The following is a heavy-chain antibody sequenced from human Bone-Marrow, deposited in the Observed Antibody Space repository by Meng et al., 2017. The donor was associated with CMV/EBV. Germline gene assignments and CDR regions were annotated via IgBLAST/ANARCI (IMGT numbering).Heavy chain of an antibody. Sequence: GESLKISCAASGFTFSSYDMHWVRQAPGKGLEWMALISYDGSNKYYADSVKGRFTISRDNAKNSLYLQMNSLRAEDTAVYYCARDNNYDFWSAWDYYGMDVWGQGTTVTVSS. J-gene: IGHJ6*02. CDR3: ARDNNYDFWSAWDYYGMDV. CDR2: ISYDGSNK. V-gene: IGHV3-30-3*01. CDR1: GFTFSSYD. D-gene: IGHD3-3*01.